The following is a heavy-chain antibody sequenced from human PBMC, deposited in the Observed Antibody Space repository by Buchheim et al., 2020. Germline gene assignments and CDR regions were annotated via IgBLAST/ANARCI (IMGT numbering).Heavy chain of an antibody. CDR1: GPPFTASW. V-gene: IGHV3-74*01. CDR2: INTDGST. J-gene: IGHJ4*02. CDR3: ARDVHYRFGY. D-gene: IGHD4-11*01. Sequence: ELELVESGGGLVQPGESLRLSCTDSGPPFTASWMHWVRQAPGKGLEWVSRINTDGSTIYADSAKGRFTISRDDAKKILYLQMNSLRVEDTAVYYCARDVHYRFGYWGQGTL.